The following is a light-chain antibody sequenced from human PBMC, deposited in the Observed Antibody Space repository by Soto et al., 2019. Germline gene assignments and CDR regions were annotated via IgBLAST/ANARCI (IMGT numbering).Light chain of an antibody. CDR3: SSYTSRSTRV. V-gene: IGLV2-14*01. CDR1: SSDVGGYNY. CDR2: EVS. Sequence: QSVLTQPASVSGSPGQSITISCTGTSSDVGGYNYVSWYQQHPGKAPKLMIYEVSNRPSGVSNRFSGSKSGNTASLTISGLPAEDAADYYCSSYTSRSTRVFGGGTKLTVL. J-gene: IGLJ3*02.